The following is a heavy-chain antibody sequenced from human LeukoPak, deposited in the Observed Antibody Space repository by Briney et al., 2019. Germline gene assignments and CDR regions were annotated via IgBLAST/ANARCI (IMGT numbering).Heavy chain of an antibody. Sequence: GGSLRLSCAASGFTFSSYSMNWVRQAPGKGLEWVSSISTSSSYIYFADSVKGRFTISRDNAKNSLYLQMNSLRAEDTAVYYCARDTSGSYSSPHDYWGQGILVTVSS. CDR2: ISTSSSYI. D-gene: IGHD1-26*01. CDR1: GFTFSSYS. J-gene: IGHJ4*02. CDR3: ARDTSGSYSSPHDY. V-gene: IGHV3-21*01.